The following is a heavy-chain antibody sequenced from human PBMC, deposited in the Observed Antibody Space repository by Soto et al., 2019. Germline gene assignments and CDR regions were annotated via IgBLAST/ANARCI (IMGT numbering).Heavy chain of an antibody. CDR1: GGSISSYY. J-gene: IGHJ4*02. CDR2: IYNSGNT. V-gene: IGHV4-59*01. D-gene: IGHD2-8*01. CDR3: ARDGYCTNGVCYTVFDY. Sequence: SETLSLTCTVSGGSISSYYWNWIRQPPGKGLEWIGYIYNSGNTNYNPSLRSRVTISVDTSKNQFSLKLTSVTAADTAVYYCARDGYCTNGVCYTVFDYWGQGTLVTVSS.